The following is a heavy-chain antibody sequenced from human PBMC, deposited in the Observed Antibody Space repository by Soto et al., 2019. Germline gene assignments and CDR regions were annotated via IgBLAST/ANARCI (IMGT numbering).Heavy chain of an antibody. Sequence: GASVKVSCKASGYTFTSYDINWVRQATGQGLEWMGWMNPNSGNTGYAQKFQGRVTMTRNTSISTAYMELSSLRSEDTAVYYCARAYCSGGSCTTTYYYYGMDVWGQGTTVTVS. D-gene: IGHD2-15*01. CDR1: GYTFTSYD. V-gene: IGHV1-8*01. J-gene: IGHJ6*02. CDR2: MNPNSGNT. CDR3: ARAYCSGGSCTTTYYYYGMDV.